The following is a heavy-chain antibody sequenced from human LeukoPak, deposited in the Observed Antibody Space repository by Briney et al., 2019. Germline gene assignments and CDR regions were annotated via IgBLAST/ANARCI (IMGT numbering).Heavy chain of an antibody. CDR2: INHSGST. D-gene: IGHD5-18*01. V-gene: IGHV4-34*01. CDR3: ARRSRGYSYGSAGY. Sequence: SETLSLTCAVYGGSFSGYYWSWIRQPPGKGLEWIGEINHSGSTNYNPSLKSRVTISVDTSKNQFSLKLSSVTAADTAVYYCARRSRGYSYGSAGYWGQGTLVTVSS. J-gene: IGHJ4*02. CDR1: GGSFSGYY.